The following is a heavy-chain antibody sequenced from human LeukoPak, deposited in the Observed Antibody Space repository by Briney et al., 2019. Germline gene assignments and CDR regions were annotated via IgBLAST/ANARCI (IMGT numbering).Heavy chain of an antibody. Sequence: SGPTLVKPTQTLTLTCTFSGFSLSTSGPGVNWIRKPPGKALEWLALIYWDDDKRYSPSLISRLTITKDTSKNQVVLTMTNMDPVDTATYYCAHGYYGSGSYLGPDYWGQGTLVTVSS. D-gene: IGHD3-10*01. CDR2: IYWDDDK. CDR3: AHGYYGSGSYLGPDY. CDR1: GFSLSTSGPG. J-gene: IGHJ4*02. V-gene: IGHV2-5*02.